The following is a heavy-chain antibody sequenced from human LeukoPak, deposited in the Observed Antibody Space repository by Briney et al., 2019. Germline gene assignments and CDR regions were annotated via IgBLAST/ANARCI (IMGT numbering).Heavy chain of an antibody. CDR3: ARDQLIYSGYDYHYYYYMDV. Sequence: ASVKVSCKASGYTFTSYDISWVRQATGQGLEWMGRIIPIFGTANYAQKFQGRVTITTDESTSTAYMELSSLRSEDTAVYYCARDQLIYSGYDYHYYYYMDVWGKGTTVTVSS. CDR2: IIPIFGTA. D-gene: IGHD5-12*01. CDR1: GYTFTSYD. V-gene: IGHV1-69*05. J-gene: IGHJ6*03.